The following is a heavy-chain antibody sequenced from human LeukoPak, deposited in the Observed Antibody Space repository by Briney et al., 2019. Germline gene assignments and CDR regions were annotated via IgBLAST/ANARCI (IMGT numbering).Heavy chain of an antibody. V-gene: IGHV1-69*04. CDR3: ARIVGWGGFDY. D-gene: IGHD2-21*01. J-gene: IGHJ4*02. CDR2: FIPIIGKA. Sequence: SVKVSCKASGGTFSSYAXXXXXQAPGQGLEWMGRFIPIIGKANXXXKFQGRVTITXDKSTSRAYMELSSVRSEDTAVYYCARIVGWGGFDYWGQGTLVTVSS. CDR1: GGTFSSYA.